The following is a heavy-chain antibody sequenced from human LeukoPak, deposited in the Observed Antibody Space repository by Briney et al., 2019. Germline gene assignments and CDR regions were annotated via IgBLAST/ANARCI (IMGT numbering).Heavy chain of an antibody. CDR3: AREPSLPIFGVVPYLHYYYYYGMDV. CDR2: IYYSGST. J-gene: IGHJ6*02. D-gene: IGHD3-3*02. Sequence: SETLSLTCTVSGGSISSSSYYWGWIRQPPGKGLEWIGSIYYSGSTYYNPSLKSRVTISVDTSKNQFSLKLSSVTAADTAVYYCAREPSLPIFGVVPYLHYYYYYGMDVWGQGTTVTVSS. V-gene: IGHV4-39*02. CDR1: GGSISSSSYY.